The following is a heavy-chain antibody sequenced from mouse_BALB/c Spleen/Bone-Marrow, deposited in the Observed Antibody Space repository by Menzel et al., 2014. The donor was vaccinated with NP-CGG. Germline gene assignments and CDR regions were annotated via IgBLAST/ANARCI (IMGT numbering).Heavy chain of an antibody. CDR2: VNPGSGGT. D-gene: IGHD1-1*01. CDR3: ARGITTEYFDY. CDR1: GYAFTNYL. V-gene: IGHV1-54*01. Sequence: VQLQQSGAELVRPGTSVKVSCKASGYAFTNYLIEWVKQRPGQGLEWIGVVNPGSGGTNYNEKFKGKATLTADKSSSTAYTQLSSLTSDDSAVYFCARGITTEYFDYWGQGTTLTVSS. J-gene: IGHJ2*01.